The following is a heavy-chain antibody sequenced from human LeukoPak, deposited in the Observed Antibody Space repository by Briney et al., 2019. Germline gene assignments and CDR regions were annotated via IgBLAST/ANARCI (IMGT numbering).Heavy chain of an antibody. CDR2: INHSGST. CDR1: GGSFSGYY. V-gene: IGHV4-34*01. J-gene: IGHJ6*02. CDR3: ASGLRTQAYYYYYYGMDV. Sequence: PSETLSLTCAVYGGSFSGYYWSWIRQPPGKGLEWIGEINHSGSTNYNPSLKSRVTISVDTSKNQFSLKLSSVTAADTAVYYCASGLRTQAYYYYYYGMDVWGQGTTVTVSS.